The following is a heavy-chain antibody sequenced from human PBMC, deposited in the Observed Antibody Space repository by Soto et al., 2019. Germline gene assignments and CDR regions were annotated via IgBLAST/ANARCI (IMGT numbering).Heavy chain of an antibody. D-gene: IGHD6-19*01. Sequence: GGSLRLSCSASGFTFSSYAMHWVRQAPGKGLEWVAVISYDGSNKYYADSVKGRFTISRDNSKNTLYLQMNSLRAEDTAVYYCARARIAVAVPYYYGMDVWGQGTTVTVSS. CDR1: GFTFSSYA. CDR2: ISYDGSNK. CDR3: ARARIAVAVPYYYGMDV. J-gene: IGHJ6*02. V-gene: IGHV3-30-3*01.